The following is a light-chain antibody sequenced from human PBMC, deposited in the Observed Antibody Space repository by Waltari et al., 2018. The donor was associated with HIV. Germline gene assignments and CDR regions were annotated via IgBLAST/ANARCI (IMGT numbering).Light chain of an antibody. J-gene: IGLJ2*01. CDR3: SLYTSSSTPVV. CDR1: SSDVGSYNR. CDR2: EVS. V-gene: IGLV2-18*01. Sequence: QSALTQPPSVSGSPGQSVTISCTGTSSDVGSYNRVSWYQQPPGTAPKLMIYEVSNRPSGVPYRFSGSKSGNTASLTISGLQAEDEADYYCSLYTSSSTPVVFGGGTKLTVL.